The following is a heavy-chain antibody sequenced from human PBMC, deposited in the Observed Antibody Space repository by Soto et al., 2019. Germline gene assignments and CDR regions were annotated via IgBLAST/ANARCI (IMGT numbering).Heavy chain of an antibody. CDR1: GGSISSYY. V-gene: IGHV4-4*07. Sequence: PSETLSLTCPVSGGSISSYYWSWIRQPAGKGLEWIGRIYTSGSTNYNPSLKSRVTMSVDTSKNQFSLKLSSVTAADTAVYYCASAEWGYDFWSGQAPSLDYWGQGTLVTVSS. CDR3: ASAEWGYDFWSGQAPSLDY. D-gene: IGHD3-3*01. J-gene: IGHJ4*02. CDR2: IYTSGST.